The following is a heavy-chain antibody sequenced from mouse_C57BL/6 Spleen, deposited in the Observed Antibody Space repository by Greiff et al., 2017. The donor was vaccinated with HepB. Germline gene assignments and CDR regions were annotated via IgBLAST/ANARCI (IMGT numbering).Heavy chain of an antibody. CDR2: IHPNSGST. V-gene: IGHV1-64*01. Sequence: VQLQQPGAELVKPGASVKLSCKASGYTFTSYWMHWVKQRPGQGLEWIGMIHPNSGSTNYNEKFKSKATLTVDKSSSTAYMQLSSLTSEDSAVYYCARHITTVVARYFDVWGTGTTVTVSS. CDR3: ARHITTVVARYFDV. D-gene: IGHD1-1*01. J-gene: IGHJ1*03. CDR1: GYTFTSYW.